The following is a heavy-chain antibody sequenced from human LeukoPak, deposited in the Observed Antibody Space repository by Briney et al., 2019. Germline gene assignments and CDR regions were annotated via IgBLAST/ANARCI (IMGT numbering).Heavy chain of an antibody. CDR2: ISAYNGNI. CDR1: GYTFTSYG. Sequence: ASVKVSCKASGYTFTSYGISWVRQAPGQGLEWMGWISAYNGNINYAQKLQGRVTMTTDTSTSTAYMELRSLRSDDTAVYYCARVSMGSSGWNYYYYYGMDVWGQGTTVTVSS. J-gene: IGHJ6*02. V-gene: IGHV1-18*01. D-gene: IGHD6-19*01. CDR3: ARVSMGSSGWNYYYYYGMDV.